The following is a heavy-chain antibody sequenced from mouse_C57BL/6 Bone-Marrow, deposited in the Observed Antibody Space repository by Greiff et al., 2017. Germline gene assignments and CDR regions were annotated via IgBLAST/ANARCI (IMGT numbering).Heavy chain of an antibody. J-gene: IGHJ2*01. CDR1: GYAFTNYL. V-gene: IGHV1-54*01. CDR3: ARKAGYFDY. D-gene: IGHD3-2*02. CDR2: INPGSGGT. Sequence: VQLQQSGAELVRPGTSVKVSCKASGYAFTNYLIEWVKQRPGQGLEWIGVINPGSGGTNYNEKFKGKATLTADKSSSTAYMQLSSLTSEDSAVYFCARKAGYFDYWGQGTTLIVSS.